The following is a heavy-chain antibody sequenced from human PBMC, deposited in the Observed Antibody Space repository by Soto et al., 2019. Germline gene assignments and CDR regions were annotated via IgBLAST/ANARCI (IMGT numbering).Heavy chain of an antibody. CDR3: TTYQGQRDLQLDN. Sequence: GGSLRLSCAASGFTFSNAWMSWVRQAPGKGLEWVGRIKRKSDGGSADSPAPVRGRFIISRDDSTNTLYLQMNSLKTEDTGMYYCTTYQGQRDLQLDNWGQGTLVTVSS. CDR2: IKRKSDGGSA. D-gene: IGHD6-25*01. V-gene: IGHV3-15*01. CDR1: GFTFSNAW. J-gene: IGHJ4*02.